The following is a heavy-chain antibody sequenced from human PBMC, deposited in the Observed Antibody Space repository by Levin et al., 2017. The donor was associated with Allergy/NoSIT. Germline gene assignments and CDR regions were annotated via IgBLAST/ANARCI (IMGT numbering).Heavy chain of an antibody. D-gene: IGHD6-6*01. CDR1: GGSISSGGYY. Sequence: LRLSCTVSGGSISSGGYYWSWIRQHPGKGLEWIGYIYYSGSTYYNPSLKSRVTISVDTSKNQFSLKLSSVTAADTAVYYCARGRYSSSSYYYYYMDGWGKGTTVTVSS. J-gene: IGHJ6*03. V-gene: IGHV4-31*03. CDR3: ARGRYSSSSYYYYYMDG. CDR2: IYYSGST.